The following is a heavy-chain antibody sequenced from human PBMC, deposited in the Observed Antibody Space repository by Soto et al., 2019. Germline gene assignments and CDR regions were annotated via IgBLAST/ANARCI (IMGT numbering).Heavy chain of an antibody. Sequence: GASVKVSCKASGYTFTSYAMHWVRQAPGQRLEWMGWINAGNGNTKYSQEFQGRVTITRDTSASTAYMELSSLRSEDTAVYYCARGEKRRWQQLVLMSRGDYYYYGMDVWGQGTTVTVSS. V-gene: IGHV1-3*01. CDR1: GYTFTSYA. J-gene: IGHJ6*02. D-gene: IGHD6-13*01. CDR2: INAGNGNT. CDR3: ARGEKRRWQQLVLMSRGDYYYYGMDV.